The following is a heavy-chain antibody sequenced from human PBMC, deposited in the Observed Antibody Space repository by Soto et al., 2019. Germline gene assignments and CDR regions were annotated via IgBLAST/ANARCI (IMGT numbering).Heavy chain of an antibody. CDR1: GFTFSSYS. Sequence: GGSLRLSCAASGFTFSSYSMNWVRQAPGKGLEWVSSISSSSSYIYYADSVKGRFTISRDNAKNSLYLQMNSLRAEDTAVYYCARSDPDYPGRWVDYWGQGTLVTVSS. CDR3: ARSDPDYPGRWVDY. V-gene: IGHV3-21*01. D-gene: IGHD4-17*01. J-gene: IGHJ4*02. CDR2: ISSSSSYI.